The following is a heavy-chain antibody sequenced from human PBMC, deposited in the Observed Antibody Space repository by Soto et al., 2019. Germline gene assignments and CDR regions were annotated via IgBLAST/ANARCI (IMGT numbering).Heavy chain of an antibody. Sequence: QVQLVQSGAEVKKPGSSVKVSCKASGGTFSSYTISWVRQAPGQGLEWMGRIIPILGIANYAQKFQGRVTTTADKSTSTAYMELSSLRSEDSALYSCARDSGFEGYGYFDYWGQGTLVTVSS. CDR3: ARDSGFEGYGYFDY. J-gene: IGHJ4*02. D-gene: IGHD6-13*01. CDR1: GGTFSSYT. CDR2: IIPILGIA. V-gene: IGHV1-69*08.